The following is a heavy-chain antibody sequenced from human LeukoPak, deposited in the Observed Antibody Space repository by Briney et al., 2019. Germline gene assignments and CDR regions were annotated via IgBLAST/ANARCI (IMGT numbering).Heavy chain of an antibody. CDR3: ARDSLPYGMDV. CDR1: GGSISSGGYY. Sequence: SETLSLTCTVSGGSISSGGYYWSWIRQHPGKGLEWIGYIYYSGSTYYNPSLKSRVTISVDTSKNQFSLKLSSVTAADTAVYYCARDSLPYGMDVWGQGTTVTVSS. CDR2: IYYSGST. J-gene: IGHJ6*02. V-gene: IGHV4-31*03.